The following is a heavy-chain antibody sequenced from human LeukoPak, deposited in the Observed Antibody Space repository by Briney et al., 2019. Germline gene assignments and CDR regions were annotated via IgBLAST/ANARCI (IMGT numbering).Heavy chain of an antibody. CDR1: GFTFSSYA. D-gene: IGHD3-9*01. CDR2: VSGGGHNT. V-gene: IGHV3-23*01. CDR3: AKDRLEYFVWQPLD. Sequence: GGSLRLSCVASGFTFSSYAMSWVRQAPGKGLEWVSVVSGGGHNTYYADSVKGRFTMSRDNSKRTVYLQMNSLRAEDTAVYYCAKDRLEYFVWQPLDWGQGTLVTVSS. J-gene: IGHJ4*02.